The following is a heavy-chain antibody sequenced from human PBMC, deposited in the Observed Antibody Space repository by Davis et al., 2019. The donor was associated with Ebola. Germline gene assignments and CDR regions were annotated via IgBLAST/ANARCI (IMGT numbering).Heavy chain of an antibody. V-gene: IGHV3-23*01. CDR1: GFTFSSYA. Sequence: GESLKISCAASGFTFSSYAMSWVRQAPGKGLEWVSAISGSGGSTYYADSVKGRFTISRDNSKNTLYLQINSLRAEDTAVYYCAKVSGSYGYWGQGTLVTVSS. CDR3: AKVSGSYGY. D-gene: IGHD1-26*01. CDR2: ISGSGGST. J-gene: IGHJ4*02.